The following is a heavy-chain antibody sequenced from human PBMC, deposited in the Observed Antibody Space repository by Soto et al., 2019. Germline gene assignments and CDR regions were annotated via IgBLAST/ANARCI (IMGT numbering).Heavy chain of an antibody. J-gene: IGHJ6*02. V-gene: IGHV3-23*01. D-gene: IGHD4-17*01. CDR3: ARVWERTVTTRNYFYGIDV. CDR1: GFTFYSYA. CDR2: ISGSGDST. Sequence: GGSLRLSCAASGFTFYSYAMTWVRQAPGKALEWVSTISGSGDSTYYADSVKGRFSISRDNYKNTVSLQMNSLRAENAAVYFCARVWERTVTTRNYFYGIDVWGRGTTVTVPS.